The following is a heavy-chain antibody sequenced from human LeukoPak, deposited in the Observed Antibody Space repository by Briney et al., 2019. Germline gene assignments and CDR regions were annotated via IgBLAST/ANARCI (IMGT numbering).Heavy chain of an antibody. CDR2: ISSSSSTI. V-gene: IGHV3-48*02. CDR3: ARVSISGYYDFWSGYSPSDVFDI. CDR1: GFTFSSYS. D-gene: IGHD3-3*01. Sequence: PGRSLRLSCAASGFTFSSYSMNWVRQAPGKGLEWVSYISSSSSTIYYADSVKGRFTISRDNAKNSLYLQMNSLRDEDTAVYYCARVSISGYYDFWSGYSPSDVFDIWGQGTIVTVSS. J-gene: IGHJ3*02.